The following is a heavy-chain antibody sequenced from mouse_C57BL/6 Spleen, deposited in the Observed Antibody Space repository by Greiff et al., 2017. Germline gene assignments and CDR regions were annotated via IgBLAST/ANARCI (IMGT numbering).Heavy chain of an antibody. J-gene: IGHJ1*03. CDR3: ARRDYYGSSYVGWYFDV. CDR2: FHPYNDDT. V-gene: IGHV1-47*01. CDR1: GYTFTTYP. Sequence: QVQLQQSGAELVKPGASVKLSCKASGYTFTTYPIEWMKQNHGKSLEWIGNFHPYNDDTKYNEKFKGKATLTVEKSSSTVYLELSRLTSDDSAVYDCARRDYYGSSYVGWYFDVWGTGTTVTVSS. D-gene: IGHD1-1*01.